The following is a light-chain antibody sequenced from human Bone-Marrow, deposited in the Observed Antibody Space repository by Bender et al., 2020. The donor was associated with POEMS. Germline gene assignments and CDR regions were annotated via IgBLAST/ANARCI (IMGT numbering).Light chain of an antibody. CDR2: EGS. CDR1: SSDVGSYNV. V-gene: IGLV2-14*02. J-gene: IGLJ2*01. CDR3: CSYKTNIKPSVL. Sequence: QSALTQPASVSGSPGQSVTISCTGTSSDVGSYNVVSWYQQHPGKAPQVMIYEGSKRPSGVSNRFSGSKSGNTASLTISGLQAEDEADYYCCSYKTNIKPSVLFGGGTKLTVL.